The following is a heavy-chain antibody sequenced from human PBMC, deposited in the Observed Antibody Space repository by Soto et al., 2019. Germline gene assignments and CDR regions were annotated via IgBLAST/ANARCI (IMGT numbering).Heavy chain of an antibody. CDR2: ISSSSYI. D-gene: IGHD3-10*01. CDR1: GFTFSSYT. V-gene: IGHV3-21*01. CDR3: ASLSRFYADY. J-gene: IGHJ4*02. Sequence: GGSLRLSCAASGFTFSSYTMNWVRQAPGKGLEWVSSISSSSYIFYADSVKGRFTISRDNAKNSLFLQMSSLRAEDTAVYYCASLSRFYADYWGQGTLVTVSS.